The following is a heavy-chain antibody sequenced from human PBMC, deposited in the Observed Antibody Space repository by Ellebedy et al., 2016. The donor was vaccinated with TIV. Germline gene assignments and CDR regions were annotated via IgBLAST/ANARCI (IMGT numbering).Heavy chain of an antibody. CDR1: GYTFTNYG. J-gene: IGHJ4*02. V-gene: IGHV1-18*04. CDR2: ISCYNGNT. CDR3: ARFVDGDYEDY. D-gene: IGHD4-17*01. Sequence: AASVTVSCKASGYTFTNYGISWVRQAPGQGLDWMGWISCYNGNTYSAQKLQGRVTMTTDTSTSTAYMELRSLRSDDTAVYYCARFVDGDYEDYWGQGALVTVSS.